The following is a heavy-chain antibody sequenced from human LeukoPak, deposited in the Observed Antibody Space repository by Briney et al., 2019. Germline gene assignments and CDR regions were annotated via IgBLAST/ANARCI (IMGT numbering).Heavy chain of an antibody. Sequence: ASVKVSCKASGYTFTGYYMHWVRQAPGQGLEWMGWINPNSGGTNYAQKFQGRATMTRDTSISTAYMELSRLRSDDTAVYYCAREGNSGFAWFDPWGQGTLVTVSS. CDR3: AREGNSGFAWFDP. CDR1: GYTFTGYY. CDR2: INPNSGGT. V-gene: IGHV1-2*02. D-gene: IGHD6-19*01. J-gene: IGHJ5*02.